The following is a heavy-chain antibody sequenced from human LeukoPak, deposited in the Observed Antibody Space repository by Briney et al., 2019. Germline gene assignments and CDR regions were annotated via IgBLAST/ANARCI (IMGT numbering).Heavy chain of an antibody. CDR2: ISSSSSYI. V-gene: IGHV3-21*01. J-gene: IGHJ4*02. CDR1: GFTFSSYS. Sequence: PGGSLRLSCAASGFTFSSYSMNWVRQAPGKGLEWVSSISSSSSYIYYADSVKGRFTISRDNSKNTLYLQMNSLRAEDTAVYYCARRGAEEGGPYYYAGLYYFDYWGQGTLVTVSS. D-gene: IGHD3-10*01. CDR3: ARRGAEEGGPYYYAGLYYFDY.